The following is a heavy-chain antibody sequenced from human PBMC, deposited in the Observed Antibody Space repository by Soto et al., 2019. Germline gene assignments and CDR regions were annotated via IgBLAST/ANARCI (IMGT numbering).Heavy chain of an antibody. V-gene: IGHV4-34*01. Sequence: SETLSLTCAVYGGSFSGYYWSWIRQPPGKGLEWIGEINHSGSTNYNPSLKSRVTISVDTSKNQFSLKLSSVTAADTAVYYCARVRLGELSYWGQGTLVTVSS. J-gene: IGHJ4*02. CDR3: ARVRLGELSY. CDR2: INHSGST. D-gene: IGHD3-16*02. CDR1: GGSFSGYY.